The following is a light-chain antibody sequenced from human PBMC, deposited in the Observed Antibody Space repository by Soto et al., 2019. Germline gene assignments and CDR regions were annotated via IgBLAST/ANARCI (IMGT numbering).Light chain of an antibody. CDR2: AAS. V-gene: IGKV1-12*01. Sequence: DIQMTQSPATLSASVGDRVAITCRASQVISNYLNWYQQKPGKAPKLLIYAASSLQSGVPSRFSGSGSGTDFTLTISSLQPEDFATYYCQQANSFPRTFGQGTKVDIK. J-gene: IGKJ1*01. CDR3: QQANSFPRT. CDR1: QVISNY.